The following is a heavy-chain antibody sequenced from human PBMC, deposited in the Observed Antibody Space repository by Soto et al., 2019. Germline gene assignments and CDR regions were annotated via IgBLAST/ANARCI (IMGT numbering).Heavy chain of an antibody. D-gene: IGHD2-15*01. J-gene: IGHJ3*02. CDR1: GFTFSSYS. Sequence: EVQLVESGGGLAKPGGSLRLSCAASGFTFSSYSMNWVRQAPGKGLEWVSSISSSSSYIYYADSVKGRFTISRDNAKNSLYLQMNSLRAEDTAVYYCARDLYCSGGSCYVGAFDIWGQGTMVTVSS. V-gene: IGHV3-21*01. CDR3: ARDLYCSGGSCYVGAFDI. CDR2: ISSSSSYI.